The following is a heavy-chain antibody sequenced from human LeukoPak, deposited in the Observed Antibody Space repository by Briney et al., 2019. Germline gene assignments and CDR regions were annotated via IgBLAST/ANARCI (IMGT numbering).Heavy chain of an antibody. CDR2: FDPEDGET. J-gene: IGHJ3*02. V-gene: IGHV1-24*01. Sequence: ASVKVSCKVSGYTLTELSMHWVRQAPGKGLEWMGGFDPEDGETIYAQKFQGRVTMTEDTSTDTAYMGLSSLRYEDTAVYYCATRDGVDAFDIWRQGTMVTVSS. CDR1: GYTLTELS. CDR3: ATRDGVDAFDI.